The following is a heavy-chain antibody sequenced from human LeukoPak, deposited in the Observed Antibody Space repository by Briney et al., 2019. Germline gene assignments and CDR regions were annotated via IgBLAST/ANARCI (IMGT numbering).Heavy chain of an antibody. CDR3: ARDPYYDFWSGYYDAFDI. D-gene: IGHD3-3*01. J-gene: IGHJ3*02. CDR2: IYTSGST. CDR1: GGSISSYY. V-gene: IGHV4-4*07. Sequence: SETLSLTCTVSGGSISSYYWSWIRQPAGKGLEWIGRIYTSGSTNYNPSLKSRVTISVDTSKNQFSLKLSSVTAADTAVYYCARDPYYDFWSGYYDAFDIWGQGTMVTVSS.